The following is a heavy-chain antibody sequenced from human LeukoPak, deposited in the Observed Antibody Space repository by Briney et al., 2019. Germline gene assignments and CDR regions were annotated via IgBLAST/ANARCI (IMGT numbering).Heavy chain of an antibody. J-gene: IGHJ4*02. CDR3: ARAGSNFDY. CDR1: GGSFSGYY. D-gene: IGHD4-11*01. Sequence: SETLSLTCAVYGGSFSGYYWSWIRQPPGKGLEWIGEINHSGSTNYNPSLKSRVTISVDTSKNQFSLKLSFVTAADTAVYYCARAGSNFDYWGQGTLVTVSS. CDR2: INHSGST. V-gene: IGHV4-34*09.